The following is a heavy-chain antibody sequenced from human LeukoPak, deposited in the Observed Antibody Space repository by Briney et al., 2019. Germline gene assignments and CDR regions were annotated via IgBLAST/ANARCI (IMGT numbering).Heavy chain of an antibody. CDR2: IIPIFGTA. V-gene: IGHV1-69*06. CDR1: GGTFSSYA. Sequence: SSVKVSCKASGGTFSSYAISWVRQAPGQGLEWMGGIIPIFGTANYAQKFQGRVTITADKSTSTAYMELSSLRSEGTAVYYCARDLDYGDPSWGQGTLVTVSS. CDR3: ARDLDYGDPS. J-gene: IGHJ5*02. D-gene: IGHD4-17*01.